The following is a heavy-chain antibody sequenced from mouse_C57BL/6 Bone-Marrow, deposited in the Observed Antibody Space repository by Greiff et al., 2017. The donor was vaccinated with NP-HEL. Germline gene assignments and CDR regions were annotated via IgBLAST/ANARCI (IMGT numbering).Heavy chain of an antibody. V-gene: IGHV5-4*03. CDR1: GFTFSSYA. CDR2: ISDGGSYT. D-gene: IGHD2-4*01. J-gene: IGHJ4*01. CDR3: ARGGTYDYDGAMDY. Sequence: EVKVVESGGGLVKPGGSLKLSCAASGFTFSSYAMSWVRQTPEKRLEWVATISDGGSYTYYPDNVKGRFTISRDNAKNNLYLQMSHLKSEDTAMYYCARGGTYDYDGAMDYWGQGTSVTVSS.